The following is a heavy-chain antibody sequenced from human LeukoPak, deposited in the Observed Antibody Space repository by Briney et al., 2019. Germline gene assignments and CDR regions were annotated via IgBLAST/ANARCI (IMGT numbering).Heavy chain of an antibody. D-gene: IGHD3-3*01. Sequence: PGGSLRLSCAASGFTVSSNYMSWVRPAPGEGLEWGSVIYSGGSTYYADSVKGRFTISRDNSKNTLYLQMNSLRAEDTAVYYCARDSYYDFWSGYYYYYYYMDVWGKGTTVTVSS. J-gene: IGHJ6*03. V-gene: IGHV3-53*01. CDR3: ARDSYYDFWSGYYYYYYYMDV. CDR2: IYSGGST. CDR1: GFTVSSNY.